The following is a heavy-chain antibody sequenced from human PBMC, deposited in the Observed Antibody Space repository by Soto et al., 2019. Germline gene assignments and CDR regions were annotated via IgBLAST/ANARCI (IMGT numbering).Heavy chain of an antibody. Sequence: EVQLLESGGGLVQPGGSLRLSCAVSGLSFSTYGVTWVRQAPGKGLEWVSGVSGGSGSTHYADSVKGRFTITGDNSKNTVYLQMNSLRVEDTAVYYCAKWNGYGDYWGQGTLVTVSS. V-gene: IGHV3-23*01. J-gene: IGHJ4*02. CDR3: AKWNGYGDY. D-gene: IGHD1-1*01. CDR1: GLSFSTYG. CDR2: VSGGSGST.